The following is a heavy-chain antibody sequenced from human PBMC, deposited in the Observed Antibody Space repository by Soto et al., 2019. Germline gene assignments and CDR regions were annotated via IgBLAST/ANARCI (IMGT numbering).Heavy chain of an antibody. CDR1: GYTFTGYY. V-gene: IGHV1-2*02. D-gene: IGHD6-19*01. Sequence: QVQLVQSGAEVKKPGASVKVSCKTSGYTFTGYYIHWVRQAPGQGLEWMALINPNSGDTNYGHKFQGRVTLTRDTSINTVYMEVTSLRFDDTAVYSCAVAGLPFEYWGQGTLVTVFS. CDR2: INPNSGDT. J-gene: IGHJ4*02. CDR3: AVAGLPFEY.